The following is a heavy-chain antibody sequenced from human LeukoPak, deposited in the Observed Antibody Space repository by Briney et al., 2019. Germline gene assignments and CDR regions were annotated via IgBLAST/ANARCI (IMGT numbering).Heavy chain of an antibody. V-gene: IGHV4-30-4*01. CDR1: GGSISSGDYY. J-gene: IGHJ5*02. Sequence: PSQTLSLTCTVSGGSISSGDYYWSWIRQPPGKGLEWIGYIYYSGSTYYNPSLKSRVTISVDTPKNQFSLKLSSVTAADTAVYYCARDHYGDGNWFDPWGQGTLVTVSS. D-gene: IGHD4-17*01. CDR2: IYYSGST. CDR3: ARDHYGDGNWFDP.